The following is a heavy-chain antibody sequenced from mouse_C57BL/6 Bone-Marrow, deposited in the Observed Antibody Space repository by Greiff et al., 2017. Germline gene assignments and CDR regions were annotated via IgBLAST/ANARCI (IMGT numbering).Heavy chain of an antibody. CDR2: IYPSSGST. J-gene: IGHJ2*01. V-gene: IGHV1-55*01. CDR1: GYTFTSYW. Sequence: QVQLQQPGAELVKPGASVKMSCKASGYTFTSYWITWVKQRPGQGLEWIGDIYPSSGSTNYNEKFKSKATLTVDTSSSTAYMQLSSLTSEDSAVYYCASSGLLWLRLWDYWGQGTTLTVSS. D-gene: IGHD2-2*01. CDR3: ASSGLLWLRLWDY.